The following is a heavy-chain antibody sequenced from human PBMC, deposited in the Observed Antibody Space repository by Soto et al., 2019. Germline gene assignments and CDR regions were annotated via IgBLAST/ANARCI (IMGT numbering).Heavy chain of an antibody. CDR2: IYYSGST. V-gene: IGHV4-39*01. D-gene: IGHD2-15*01. CDR3: ARGFPTLLSY. CDR1: GGSISSSSYY. Sequence: SETLSLTCTVSGGSISSSSYYWGWIRQPPGKGLEWIGSIYYSGSTYYNPSLKSRVTISVDTSKNQFSLKLSSVTAADTAVYYCARGFPTLLSYCGQGSLVPGSS. J-gene: IGHJ1*01.